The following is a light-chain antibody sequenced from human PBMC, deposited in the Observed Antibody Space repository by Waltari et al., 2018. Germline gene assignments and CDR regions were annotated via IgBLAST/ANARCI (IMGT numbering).Light chain of an antibody. Sequence: DIQMTQSPSTLSASVGDRVTITCRASQSISSWLAWYQQKPGKAPKLLIYKGSSLESGVPSRFSGSGSGTEFTLTISSLQPDDFATYYCQQYNSYLFTFGPGTKVDIK. J-gene: IGKJ3*01. V-gene: IGKV1-5*03. CDR3: QQYNSYLFT. CDR1: QSISSW. CDR2: KGS.